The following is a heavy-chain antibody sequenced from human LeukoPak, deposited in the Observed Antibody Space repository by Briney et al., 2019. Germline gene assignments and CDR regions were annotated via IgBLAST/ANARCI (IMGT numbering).Heavy chain of an antibody. CDR3: ARDGVGYDFWSGYYTGVDY. V-gene: IGHV4-38-2*02. CDR1: GYSISSGYY. CDR2: IYHSGST. Sequence: PSETLSLTCTVSGYSISSGYYWGWIRQPPGKGLEWIGSIYHSGSTYYNPSLKSRVTISVDTSKNQFSLKLSSVAAADTAVYYCARDGVGYDFWSGYYTGVDYWGQGTLVTVSS. D-gene: IGHD3-3*01. J-gene: IGHJ4*02.